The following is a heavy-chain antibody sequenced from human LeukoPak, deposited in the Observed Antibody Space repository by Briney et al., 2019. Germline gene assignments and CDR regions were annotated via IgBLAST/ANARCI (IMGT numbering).Heavy chain of an antibody. CDR1: GYTFTSYY. CDR3: ARGYDYGDPNYYDTQYYFDY. Sequence: ASVKVSCKPSGYTFTSYYMHWLRQAPGQGLEWMGIINPSGGSTSYAQKFQGRVTMTRDTSTSTVYMELSSLRSEDTAVYYCARGYDYGDPNYYDTQYYFDYWGQGTLVTVSS. J-gene: IGHJ4*02. D-gene: IGHD4-17*01. V-gene: IGHV1-46*03. CDR2: INPSGGST.